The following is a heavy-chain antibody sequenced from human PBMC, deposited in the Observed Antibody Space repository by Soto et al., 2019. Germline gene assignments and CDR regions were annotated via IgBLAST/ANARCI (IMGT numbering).Heavy chain of an antibody. CDR2: IIPIFGTA. V-gene: IGHV1-69*01. CDR1: GGTFSSYA. CDR3: ARDGGGHGDYPPWYFDY. D-gene: IGHD4-17*01. Sequence: QVQLVQSGAEVKKPGSSVKVSCKASGGTFSSYAISWVRQAPGQGLEWMGGIIPIFGTANYAQKFQGRVTITADESTSTAYMELSSLRSEDTAVYSCARDGGGHGDYPPWYFDYWGQGTLVTVSS. J-gene: IGHJ4*02.